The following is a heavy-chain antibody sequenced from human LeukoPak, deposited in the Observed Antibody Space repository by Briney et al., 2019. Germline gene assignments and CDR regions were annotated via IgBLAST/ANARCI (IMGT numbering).Heavy chain of an antibody. CDR2: ISSSGSTI. CDR1: GFTFSSYE. V-gene: IGHV3-48*03. J-gene: IGHJ4*02. CDR3: AKGHSRVSEDRFDY. Sequence: GGSLRLSCAASGFTFSSYEMNWVRQAPGKGLEWVSYISSSGSTIYYADSVKGRFTISRDNAKNSLYLQMNSLRAEDTAVYYCAKGHSRVSEDRFDYWGQGTLVTVSS. D-gene: IGHD6-6*01.